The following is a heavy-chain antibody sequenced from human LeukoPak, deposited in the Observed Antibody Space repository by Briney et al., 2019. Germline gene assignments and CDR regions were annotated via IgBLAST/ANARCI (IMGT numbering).Heavy chain of an antibody. CDR2: IKQDGSEK. J-gene: IGHJ4*02. CDR1: GFTFSSYW. CDR3: ARSDYGDYVGDFVY. D-gene: IGHD4-17*01. Sequence: GGSLRLSCAASGFTFSSYWMSWVRQAPGKGLEWVANIKQDGSEKYYVDSVKGRFTISRDNAKNSLYLQMSSLRAEDTAVYYCARSDYGDYVGDFVYWGQGTLVTVSS. V-gene: IGHV3-7*01.